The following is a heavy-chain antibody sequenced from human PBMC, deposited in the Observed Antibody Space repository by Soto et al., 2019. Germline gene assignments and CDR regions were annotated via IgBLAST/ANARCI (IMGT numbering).Heavy chain of an antibody. Sequence: ASVKVSCKASGYTFTGYYMHWVRQAPGQGLEWMGWINPNSGGTNYAQKFQDRVTMTRDTSISTAYMELSRLRSDDTAVYYCARDSGSGYYYWYYFDYWGQGTLVTVSS. CDR3: ARDSGSGYYYWYYFDY. D-gene: IGHD3-22*01. CDR1: GYTFTGYY. J-gene: IGHJ4*02. V-gene: IGHV1-2*02. CDR2: INPNSGGT.